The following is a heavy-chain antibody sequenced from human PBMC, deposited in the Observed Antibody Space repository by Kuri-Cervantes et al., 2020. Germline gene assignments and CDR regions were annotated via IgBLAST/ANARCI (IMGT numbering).Heavy chain of an antibody. Sequence: ETLSLTCAASGFTFSSYSMNWVRQAPGKGLEWVSYISSSSSTIYYADSVKGRFTISRDNSKHTLYLQMNSLRAEDTAVYYCAKARWLELPTNWFDPWGQGTLVTVSS. J-gene: IGHJ5*02. V-gene: IGHV3-48*01. CDR1: GFTFSSYS. CDR2: ISSSSSTI. D-gene: IGHD1-7*01. CDR3: AKARWLELPTNWFDP.